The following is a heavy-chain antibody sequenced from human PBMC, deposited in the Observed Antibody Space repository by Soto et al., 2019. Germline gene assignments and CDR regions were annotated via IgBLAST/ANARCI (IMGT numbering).Heavy chain of an antibody. V-gene: IGHV3-15*07. CDR1: GFTFSNAW. CDR2: IKSKTDGGTT. Sequence: EVQLVESGGGLVKPGGSLRLSCAASGFTFSNAWMNWVRQAPGKGLEWVGRIKSKTDGGTTDYAAPVKGRFTISRDDSKNTLYLQMNSLKTEDTAVYYCTSRASTIFGVVISDYWGQGTLVTVSS. J-gene: IGHJ4*02. D-gene: IGHD3-3*01. CDR3: TSRASTIFGVVISDY.